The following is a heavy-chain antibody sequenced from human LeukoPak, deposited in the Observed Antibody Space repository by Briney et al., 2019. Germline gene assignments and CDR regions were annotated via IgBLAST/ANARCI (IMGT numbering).Heavy chain of an antibody. CDR2: IYYSGST. Sequence: TSETLSLTCTVSGGSISSSYYYWGWIRQPPGKGLEWIGSIYYSGSTYYNPSLKSRVTISVDTSKNQFSLKLRSVTAADTAVYYCARVTGYGDYVGALDYWGQGTLVTVSS. CDR3: ARVTGYGDYVGALDY. V-gene: IGHV4-39*01. D-gene: IGHD4-17*01. J-gene: IGHJ4*02. CDR1: GGSISSSYYY.